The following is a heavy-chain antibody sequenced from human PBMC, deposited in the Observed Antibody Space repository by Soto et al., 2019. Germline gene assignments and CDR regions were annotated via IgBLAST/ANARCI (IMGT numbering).Heavy chain of an antibody. CDR3: ARGSTFDWLLPFDY. V-gene: IGHV3-33*01. D-gene: IGHD3-9*01. J-gene: IGHJ4*02. CDR2: IWYDGSNK. Sequence: PGGSLRLSRSASVFTFSSYCMHWVRQAQGKGLEWVAVIWYDGSNKYYADSVKGRFTISRDNSKNTLYLQMNSLRAEDTAVYYCARGSTFDWLLPFDYWGQGTLVTVSS. CDR1: VFTFSSYC.